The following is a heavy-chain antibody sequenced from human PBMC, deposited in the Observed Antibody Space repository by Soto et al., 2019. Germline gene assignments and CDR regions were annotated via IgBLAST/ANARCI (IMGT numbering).Heavy chain of an antibody. CDR2: ISGSGGST. CDR3: AKDLGDSSSWHLFDY. D-gene: IGHD6-13*01. V-gene: IGHV3-23*01. Sequence: ESLQISCAASGFTFSSYAMSWVRQAPGKGLEWVSAISGSGGSTYYADSVKGRFTISRDNSKNTLYLQMNSLRAEDTAVYYCAKDLGDSSSWHLFDYWGQGTLVTVSS. CDR1: GFTFSSYA. J-gene: IGHJ4*02.